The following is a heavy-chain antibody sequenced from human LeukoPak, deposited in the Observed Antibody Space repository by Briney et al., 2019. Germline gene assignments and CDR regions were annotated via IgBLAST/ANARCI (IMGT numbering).Heavy chain of an antibody. CDR3: ARSLRFLEWLPYWYFDL. Sequence: PSETLSLTCTVSGGSISSYYWSWIRQPPGKGLEWIGYIYYSGSTNYNPSLKSRVTISVDTSKNQFSLKLSSVTAADTAVYYCARSLRFLEWLPYWYFDLWGRGTLVTVSS. J-gene: IGHJ2*01. CDR2: IYYSGST. CDR1: GGSISSYY. D-gene: IGHD3-3*01. V-gene: IGHV4-59*08.